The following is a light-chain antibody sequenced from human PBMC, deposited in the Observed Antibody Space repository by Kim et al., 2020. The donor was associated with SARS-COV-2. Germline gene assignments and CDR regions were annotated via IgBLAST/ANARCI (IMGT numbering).Light chain of an antibody. CDR1: SSNIGPDYG. V-gene: IGLV1-40*01. Sequence: RGTISCTGTSSNIGPDYGGYWYKQLPGTAPKLLIFDDGNRPSGVPDRFSDSRSGTSASLAITGLQAEDEADYYCQSYDSSLSAYVFGTGTKVPS. J-gene: IGLJ1*01. CDR3: QSYDSSLSAYV. CDR2: DDG.